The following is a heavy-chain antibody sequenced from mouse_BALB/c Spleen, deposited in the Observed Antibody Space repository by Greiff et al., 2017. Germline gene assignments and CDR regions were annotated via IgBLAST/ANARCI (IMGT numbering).Heavy chain of an antibody. J-gene: IGHJ2*01. CDR1: GFSLTGYG. Sequence: QVQLKESGPGLVAPSQSLSITCTVSGFSLTGYGVNWVRQPPGKGLEWLGMIWGDGSTDYNSALKSRLSISKDNSKSQVFLKMNSLQTDDTARYYCARDVYYYGSSYLDYWGQGTTLTVSS. D-gene: IGHD1-1*01. V-gene: IGHV2-6-7*01. CDR2: IWGDGST. CDR3: ARDVYYYGSSYLDY.